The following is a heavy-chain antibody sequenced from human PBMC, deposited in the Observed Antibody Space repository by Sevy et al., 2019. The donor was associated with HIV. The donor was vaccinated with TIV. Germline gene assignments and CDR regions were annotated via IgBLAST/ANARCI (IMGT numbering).Heavy chain of an antibody. CDR2: IWYDASNK. D-gene: IGHD4-17*01. CDR1: GFTFNMYG. CDR3: VRGRDYGNLDS. J-gene: IGHJ4*02. Sequence: GSLRLSCAASGFTFNMYGMHWLRQAPGKGLEWVALIWYDASNKYYRDSVKGRFTISRDNSNNTLYLQMNSLRTEDTAIYYCVRGRDYGNLDSWGQGTLVTVSS. V-gene: IGHV3-33*01.